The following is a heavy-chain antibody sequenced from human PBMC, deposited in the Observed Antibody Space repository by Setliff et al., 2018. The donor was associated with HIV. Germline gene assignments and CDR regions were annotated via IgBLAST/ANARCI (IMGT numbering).Heavy chain of an antibody. CDR3: ARQRPPGYSSPYTIEY. CDR1: GYSFTNYW. CDR2: IDPGDSDT. J-gene: IGHJ4*02. D-gene: IGHD6-13*01. V-gene: IGHV5-51*01. Sequence: GESLKLSCKGSGYSFTNYWIAWVRQVPGKGLEWMGIIDPGDSDTRYTPSYQGRIIMSIDRFRSTAYLQWRSLTPSDSALYYCARQRPPGYSSPYTIEYWGQGTLVTVSS.